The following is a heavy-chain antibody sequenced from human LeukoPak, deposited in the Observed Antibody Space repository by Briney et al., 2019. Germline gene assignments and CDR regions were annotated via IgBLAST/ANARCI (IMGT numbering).Heavy chain of an antibody. CDR2: LQYDGSEI. J-gene: IGHJ4*02. CDR1: GLIFSSCG. Sequence: PGGSLRLSCAASGLIFSSCGMHWVRQAPGKGLEWVAFLQYDGSEIYYAESVKGRFTISRDNSKNTLYLQMNSHRSEDTAVYYCVSEERAVKDSWGQGTLVSVSS. CDR3: VSEERAVKDS. V-gene: IGHV3-30*02. D-gene: IGHD3-10*01.